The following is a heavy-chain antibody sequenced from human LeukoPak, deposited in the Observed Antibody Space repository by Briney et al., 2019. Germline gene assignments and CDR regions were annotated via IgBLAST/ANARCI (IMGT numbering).Heavy chain of an antibody. V-gene: IGHV3-21*01. CDR1: GFTFRTCS. D-gene: IGHD6-19*01. CDR2: ISTGSNYI. J-gene: IGHJ5*02. CDR3: SRVHSSGVS. Sequence: GGSLRRSCAASGFTFRTCSMHWVRQAPGKGLEWVSSISTGSNYIYYTDSVKGRFTISRDNAKNSLYLQMNSLRAEDMAAYYCSRVHSSGVSLGQGTLVTVSS.